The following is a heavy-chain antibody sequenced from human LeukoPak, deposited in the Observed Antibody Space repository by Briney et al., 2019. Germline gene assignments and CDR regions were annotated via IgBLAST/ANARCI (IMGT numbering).Heavy chain of an antibody. CDR2: ISSSSSYI. J-gene: IGHJ4*02. V-gene: IGHV3-21*01. Sequence: GGSLRLSCAASGFTFSSYSMNWVRQAPGKGLEWVSSISSSSSYIYYADSVKGRFTISRDNSKNTLYLQMNSLRAEDTAVYYCAKSADYGSGSSHFDYWGQGTLVTVSS. CDR1: GFTFSSYS. D-gene: IGHD3-10*01. CDR3: AKSADYGSGSSHFDY.